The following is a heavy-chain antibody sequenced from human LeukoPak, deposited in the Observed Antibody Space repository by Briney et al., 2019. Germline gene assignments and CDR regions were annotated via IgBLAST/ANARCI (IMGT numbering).Heavy chain of an antibody. D-gene: IGHD1-1*01. CDR3: ARHAPTGSPTIFDS. CDR2: IFTSGGT. CDR1: GGSINTYY. V-gene: IGHV4-4*09. J-gene: IGHJ4*02. Sequence: SETLSLTCTVSGGSINTYYWSWIRQAPGKGLEWIGYIFTSGGTNYNPSLKSRVTISGDTSKNQFSLKLTSVTAADTAFYYCARHAPTGSPTIFDSWGQGTLVTASS.